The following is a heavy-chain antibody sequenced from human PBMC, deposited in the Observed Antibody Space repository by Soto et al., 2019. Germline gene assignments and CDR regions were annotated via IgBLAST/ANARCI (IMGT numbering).Heavy chain of an antibody. CDR3: ASTHYYGSESYYHGY. Sequence: SETLSLTCTVSGGSISSYYWSWIRQPPGKGLEWIGYIYYSGSTNYNPSLKSRVTISVDTSKNQFSLKLSSVTAADAAVYYCASTHYYGSESYYHGYWGQGTLVTVSS. V-gene: IGHV4-59*01. D-gene: IGHD3-10*01. J-gene: IGHJ4*02. CDR1: GGSISSYY. CDR2: IYYSGST.